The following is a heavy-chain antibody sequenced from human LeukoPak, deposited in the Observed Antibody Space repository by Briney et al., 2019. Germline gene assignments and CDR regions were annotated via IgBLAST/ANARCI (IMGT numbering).Heavy chain of an antibody. CDR3: ARRVGMAVDY. V-gene: IGHV5-51*01. D-gene: IGHD5-24*01. CDR1: GYSFTSYW. J-gene: IGHJ4*02. CDR2: IYPGDSDT. Sequence: GESLKISCQASGYSFTSYWISWVGQMRGTGREWMGIIYPGDSDTRYRPSFQGQVTISADKPISPAYMQWSSLKAADTAMSYCARRVGMAVDYWGQGTLVTVSS.